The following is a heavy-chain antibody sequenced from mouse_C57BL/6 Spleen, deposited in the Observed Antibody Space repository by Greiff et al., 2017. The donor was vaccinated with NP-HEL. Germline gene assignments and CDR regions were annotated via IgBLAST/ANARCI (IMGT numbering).Heavy chain of an antibody. J-gene: IGHJ1*03. CDR2: IYPGDGDT. V-gene: IGHV1-82*01. CDR3: ARHGSSPSYWYFDV. D-gene: IGHD1-1*01. Sequence: QVQLQQPGAELVMPGASVKISCKASGYAFSSSWMNWVKQRPGKGLEWIGRIYPGDGDTNYNGKFKGKATLTADKSSSTAYMQLSSLTSEDSAVYFCARHGSSPSYWYFDVWGTGTTVTVSS. CDR1: GYAFSSSW.